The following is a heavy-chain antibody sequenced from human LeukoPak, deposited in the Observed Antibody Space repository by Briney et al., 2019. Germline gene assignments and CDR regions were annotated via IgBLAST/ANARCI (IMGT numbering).Heavy chain of an antibody. V-gene: IGHV3-7*01. CDR3: ARDCDL. Sequence: GGSLRLSCAASGFTFSNYWMNWVRQAPGKGLEWVANIKQDGNGKFYVDSVKGRFTISRDNAKNSLFLQMNSLRAEDTAVYYCARDCDLWGQGTLVTVSS. CDR1: GFTFSNYW. J-gene: IGHJ4*02. CDR2: IKQDGNGK.